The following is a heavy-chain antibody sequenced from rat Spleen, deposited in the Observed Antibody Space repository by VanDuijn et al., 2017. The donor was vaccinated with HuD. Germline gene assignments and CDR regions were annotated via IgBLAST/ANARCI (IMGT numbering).Heavy chain of an antibody. V-gene: IGHV5-25*01. CDR2: ISFGGGNT. CDR1: GRTFSDYY. J-gene: IGHJ2*01. Sequence: EVQLVESGGGLVQPGRSLKLSCAASGRTFSDYYMAWVRQAPTKGLEWVASISFGGGNTYYRDSVKGRFTISRNNAKNTLYLQMDSLRSEDTATYYCARRDGYYDYWGQGVMVTVSS. CDR3: ARRDGYYDY. D-gene: IGHD1-12*03.